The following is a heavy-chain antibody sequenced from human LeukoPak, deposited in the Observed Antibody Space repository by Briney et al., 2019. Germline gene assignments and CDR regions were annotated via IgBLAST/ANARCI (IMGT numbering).Heavy chain of an antibody. D-gene: IGHD3-16*02. CDR3: ARQDYDYVWGSYRYPTR. CDR2: INHSGST. Sequence: SETLSLACTVYGGSFSGYYWSWIRQPPGKGLEWIGEINHSGSTNYNPSLKSRVTISVDTSKNQFSLKLSSVTAADTAVYYCARQDYDYVWGSYRYPTRWGQGTLVTVSS. J-gene: IGHJ4*02. V-gene: IGHV4-34*01. CDR1: GGSFSGYY.